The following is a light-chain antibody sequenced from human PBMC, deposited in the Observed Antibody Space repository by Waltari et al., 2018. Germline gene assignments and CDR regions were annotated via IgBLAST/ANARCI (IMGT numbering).Light chain of an antibody. CDR1: SLRNYY. CDR3: NSRDSSGNHYV. CDR2: GKN. Sequence: SSELTQDPAVSVALGQTVRITCQGDSLRNYYASLYQQKPGQAPVLVIYGKNNRPSGIPDRFSGSSSGNTASLTITGAQAEDEADYYCNSRDSSGNHYVFGTGTKVTVL. V-gene: IGLV3-19*01. J-gene: IGLJ1*01.